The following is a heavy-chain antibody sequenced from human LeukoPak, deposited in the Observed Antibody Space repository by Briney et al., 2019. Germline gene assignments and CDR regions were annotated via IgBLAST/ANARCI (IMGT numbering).Heavy chain of an antibody. J-gene: IGHJ4*02. Sequence: EASVNVSCKSSGYTFTGYYMHWVRQAPGQGLEWMGWINPNSGGTNYAQKFQGRVTMTRDTSISTAYMELSRLRSDDTAVYYCARGREAAAGTQVFDYWGQGTLVTVSS. CDR2: INPNSGGT. CDR1: GYTFTGYY. CDR3: ARGREAAAGTQVFDY. D-gene: IGHD6-13*01. V-gene: IGHV1-2*02.